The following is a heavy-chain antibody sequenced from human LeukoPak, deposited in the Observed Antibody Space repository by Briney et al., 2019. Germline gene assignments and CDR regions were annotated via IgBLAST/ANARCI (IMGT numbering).Heavy chain of an antibody. V-gene: IGHV3-7*01. CDR3: AKGGRGNGEVY. CDR2: IKQDGSEK. Sequence: GGSLRLSCAASGFTFSSNWMSWIRQAPGKGLEWVANIKQDGSEKNYVDSVKGRFTISRDNAKSSLFLQMNDLRAEDTAVYYCAKGGRGNGEVYWGQGTLVTVSS. CDR1: GFTFSSNW. D-gene: IGHD2-8*01. J-gene: IGHJ4*02.